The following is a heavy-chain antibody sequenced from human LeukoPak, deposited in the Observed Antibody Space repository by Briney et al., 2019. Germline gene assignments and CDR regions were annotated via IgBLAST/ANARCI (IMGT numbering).Heavy chain of an antibody. D-gene: IGHD6-13*01. CDR1: GGTFSSYA. Sequence: SVKVSCKASGGTFSSYAISWVRQAPGQGLEWMGGIIPIFGTANYAQKFQGRVTITADKSTSTAYMELSSLRSEDTAVYYCARGEAAAAGSTFDYWGQGTLVTVSS. CDR2: IIPIFGTA. J-gene: IGHJ4*02. CDR3: ARGEAAAAGSTFDY. V-gene: IGHV1-69*06.